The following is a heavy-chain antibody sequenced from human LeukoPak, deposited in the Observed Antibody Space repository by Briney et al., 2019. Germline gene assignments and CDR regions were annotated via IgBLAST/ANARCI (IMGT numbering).Heavy chain of an antibody. CDR2: NYYSGST. D-gene: IGHD3-22*01. CDR1: GGSISSGGYY. Sequence: SETLSLTCTVSGGSISSGGYYWSWIRQHPGKGLEWFGYNYYSGSTYYNPSLKNRVSISVDTSKNPFSLMLSSVTAADTAVYYCARSDSSGYYVDDWGQGTLVTVSS. V-gene: IGHV4-31*03. CDR3: ARSDSSGYYVDD. J-gene: IGHJ4*02.